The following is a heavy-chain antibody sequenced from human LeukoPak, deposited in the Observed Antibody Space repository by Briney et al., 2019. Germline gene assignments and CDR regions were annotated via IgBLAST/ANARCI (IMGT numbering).Heavy chain of an antibody. V-gene: IGHV3-15*01. CDR2: IKSKTDGGTT. D-gene: IGHD3-10*01. CDR1: GFTFSSYG. Sequence: PGGSLRLSCAASGFTFSSYGMHWVRQAPGKGLEWVGRIKSKTDGGTTDYAAPVKGRFTISRDDSKNTLYLQMNSLKTEDTAVYYCTTDLDLLLWFGELFGNWGQGTLVTVSS. J-gene: IGHJ4*02. CDR3: TTDLDLLLWFGELFGN.